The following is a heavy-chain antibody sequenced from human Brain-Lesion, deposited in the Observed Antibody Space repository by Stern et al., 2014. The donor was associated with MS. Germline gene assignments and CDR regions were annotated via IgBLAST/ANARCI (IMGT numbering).Heavy chain of an antibody. CDR2: ISPICGSP. CDR1: GGTFGPYP. J-gene: IGHJ5*02. V-gene: IGHV1-69*06. Sequence: VQLVDSGPEVKKPGSSVQVSFKASGGTFGPYPITWLRPAPGQGLEWMGRISPICGSPNYAQKVQGRVTITADRSTTTVYMKLSSLKSDDAAVYYCAKDGPALVTNWFDPWGRGTLVTVSS. CDR3: AKDGPALVTNWFDP. D-gene: IGHD5-18*01.